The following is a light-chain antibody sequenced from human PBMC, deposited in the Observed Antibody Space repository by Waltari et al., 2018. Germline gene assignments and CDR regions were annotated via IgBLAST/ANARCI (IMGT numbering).Light chain of an antibody. J-gene: IGKJ1*01. CDR3: QHYVRLPAT. Sequence: EIVLTQSPGTLSLSPGERDTLSCRASQSVSRTLAWYQQKPGQAPKLLIYGASIRATGIPDRFTGSGSGTVFSLTSSSLEPEEFAIYFCQHYVRLPATFGQGTKVEIK. CDR2: GAS. V-gene: IGKV3-20*01. CDR1: QSVSRT.